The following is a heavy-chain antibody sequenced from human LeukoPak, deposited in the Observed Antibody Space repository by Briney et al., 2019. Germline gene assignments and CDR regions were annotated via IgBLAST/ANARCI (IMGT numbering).Heavy chain of an antibody. CDR2: IYNIGST. Sequence: SETLSLTCTVSGGSISSYYWTWIRQPPGKGLEWIGFIYNIGSTNYNPSLKSRVTMSVDTSKNQFSLKLSSVTAADTAVYYCARARSVTFPFDYWGQGTLVTVSS. J-gene: IGHJ4*02. CDR1: GGSISSYY. CDR3: ARARSVTFPFDY. D-gene: IGHD4-11*01. V-gene: IGHV4-59*12.